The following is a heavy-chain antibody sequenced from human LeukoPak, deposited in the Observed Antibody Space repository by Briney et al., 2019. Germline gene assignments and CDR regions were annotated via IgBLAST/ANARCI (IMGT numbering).Heavy chain of an antibody. J-gene: IGHJ3*02. V-gene: IGHV1-8*01. Sequence: ASVKVSFKASICILTSYDINWVRQATGQGIEWMGWINPNSGNTGYAQKFQGRVTMTRNTSISTVYMELRSLRSEDTAVYYCARGAHYYGHPDAFDIWGQGTMVTVS. CDR2: INPNSGNT. D-gene: IGHD3-10*01. CDR3: ARGAHYYGHPDAFDI. CDR1: ICILTSYD.